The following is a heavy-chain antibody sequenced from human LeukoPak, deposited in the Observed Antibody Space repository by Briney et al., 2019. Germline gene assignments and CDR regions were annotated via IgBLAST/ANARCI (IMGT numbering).Heavy chain of an antibody. V-gene: IGHV4-59*01. Sequence: SETLSLTCTVSGGSISSYYWSWIRQPPGKGLEWIGYIYYSGSTNYNPSLKSRVTISVDTSKNQFSLKLSSVTVADTAVYYCARVLRTMVRGGAFDIWGQGTMVTVSS. CDR2: IYYSGST. CDR3: ARVLRTMVRGGAFDI. CDR1: GGSISSYY. J-gene: IGHJ3*02. D-gene: IGHD3-10*01.